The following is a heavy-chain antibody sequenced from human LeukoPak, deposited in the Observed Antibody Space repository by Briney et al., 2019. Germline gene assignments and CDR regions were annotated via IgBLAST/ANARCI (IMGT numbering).Heavy chain of an antibody. D-gene: IGHD4-17*01. CDR2: IKVDGSEK. CDR1: EFIFSNSW. Sequence: GGSLRLSCAVPEFIFSNSWMSWVRQAPGKGLEWVANIKVDGSEKYYVDSVRGRFTISRDNARNSLFLQMNSLRAEDTDVYYCATSDVRSRFDYWGQGTLVTVSS. V-gene: IGHV3-7*05. CDR3: ATSDVRSRFDY. J-gene: IGHJ4*02.